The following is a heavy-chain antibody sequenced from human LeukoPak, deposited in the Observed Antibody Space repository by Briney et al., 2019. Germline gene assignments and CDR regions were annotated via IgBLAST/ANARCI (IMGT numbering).Heavy chain of an antibody. J-gene: IGHJ4*02. CDR1: GGSISSYY. CDR3: ATGYSGYDYPY. V-gene: IGHV4-4*07. D-gene: IGHD5-12*01. CDR2: IYTSGST. Sequence: SETLSLTCTVSGGSISSYYWSWIRQPAGKGLEWIGRIYTSGSTTYHPSLKRRVPMSVDTSKSQFFLKRTSVTAADTAVYYCATGYSGYDYPYWGQGTLVIVSS.